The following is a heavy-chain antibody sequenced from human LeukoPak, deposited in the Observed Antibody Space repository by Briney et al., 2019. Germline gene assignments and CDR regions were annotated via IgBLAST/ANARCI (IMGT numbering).Heavy chain of an antibody. Sequence: GGSLRLSCAASGFTFSGYSMNWVRQAPGKGLEWVSSISSSSSYIYYADSVKGRFTISRDNSKNTLYLQMNSLRAEDTAVYYCARGPTFPRYWGQGTLVTVSS. CDR1: GFTFSGYS. CDR2: ISSSSSYI. CDR3: ARGPTFPRY. V-gene: IGHV3-21*01. J-gene: IGHJ4*02.